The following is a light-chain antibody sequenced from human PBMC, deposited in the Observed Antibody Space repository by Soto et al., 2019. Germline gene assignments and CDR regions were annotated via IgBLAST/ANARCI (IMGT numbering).Light chain of an antibody. V-gene: IGLV3-21*02. CDR1: YIARKT. CDR2: DDD. Sequence: YDLTQPPSVSVAPGQTARITFGGKYIARKTVHWYQQKPGQAPVLVVYDDDERPSGIPERFSGSNSGNTATLTISRVEAGDEADYYCQVWDISSDHHVFGTGTKVTVL. CDR3: QVWDISSDHHV. J-gene: IGLJ1*01.